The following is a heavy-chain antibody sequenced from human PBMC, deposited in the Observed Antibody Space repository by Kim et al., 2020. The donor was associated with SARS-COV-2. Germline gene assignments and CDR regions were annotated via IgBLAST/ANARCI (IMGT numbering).Heavy chain of an antibody. CDR3: ARAGSGSYYKVGPEFDP. V-gene: IGHV3-21*01. Sequence: GGSLRLSCAASGFTFSSYSMNWVRQAPGKGLEWVSSISSSSSYIYYADSVKGRFTISRDNAKNSLYLQMNSLRAEDTAVYYCARAGSGSYYKVGPEFDPWGQGTLVTVSS. CDR2: ISSSSSYI. J-gene: IGHJ5*02. CDR1: GFTFSSYS. D-gene: IGHD3-10*01.